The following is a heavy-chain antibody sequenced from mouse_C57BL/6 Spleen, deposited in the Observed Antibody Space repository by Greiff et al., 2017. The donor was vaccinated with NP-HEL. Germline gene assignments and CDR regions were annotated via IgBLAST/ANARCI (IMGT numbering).Heavy chain of an antibody. CDR2: IHPNSGST. J-gene: IGHJ1*03. D-gene: IGHD4-1*01. V-gene: IGHV1-64*01. CDR1: GYTFTSYW. Sequence: VQLQQPGAELVKPGASVKLSCKASGYTFTSYWMHWVKQRPGQGLEWIGMIHPNSGSTNYNEKFKSKATLTVDKSSSTAYMQLSSLTSEDSAVYYCARGTGTYRYFDVWGTGTTVTVSS. CDR3: ARGTGTYRYFDV.